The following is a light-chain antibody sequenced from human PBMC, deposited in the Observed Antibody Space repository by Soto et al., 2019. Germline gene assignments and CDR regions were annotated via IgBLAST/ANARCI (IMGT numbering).Light chain of an antibody. V-gene: IGKV1-9*01. CDR3: QQLKSRA. CDR2: AAS. CDR1: HGSSSY. J-gene: IGKJ3*01. Sequence: DIQMTQSPSTLSGSVGDRVTIICRARHGSSSYLAWYQQKPGKAPKLLIYAASTLQSGVPSRFSGSGSGTDFTLTISSLQPEDFANYYCQQLKSRAFGPGTKVDIK.